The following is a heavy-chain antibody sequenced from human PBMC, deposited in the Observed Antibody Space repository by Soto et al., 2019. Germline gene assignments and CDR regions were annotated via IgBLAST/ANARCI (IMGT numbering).Heavy chain of an antibody. V-gene: IGHV2-5*02. Sequence: SGPTLVNPTQTLTLTCTFSGFSLSTSGVGVGWIRQPPGKALERLALIYWDDDKRYSPSLKSRLTITKDTSKNQVVLTMTNMDPVDTATYYCAHSGYYDSSGYYKYYFDYWGQGTLVTVSS. CDR2: IYWDDDK. D-gene: IGHD3-22*01. CDR3: AHSGYYDSSGYYKYYFDY. J-gene: IGHJ4*02. CDR1: GFSLSTSGVG.